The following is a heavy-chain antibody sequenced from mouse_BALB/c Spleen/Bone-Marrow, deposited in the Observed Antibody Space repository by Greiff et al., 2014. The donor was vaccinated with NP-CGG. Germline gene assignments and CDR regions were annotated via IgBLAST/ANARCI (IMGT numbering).Heavy chain of an antibody. CDR2: ISYSGST. CDR1: GDSISSGY. CDR3: ATYDGYYFDY. J-gene: IGHJ2*01. D-gene: IGHD1-2*01. V-gene: IGHV3-8*02. Sequence: EVQLQQSGPSLVKPSQTLSLTCSVSGDSISSGYWNWIRKFPGNKLEYMGYISYSGSTYYNPSLKSRISITRDTSKNHYYLQLNSVTAEDSATYYCATYDGYYFDYWGQGTTLTVSS.